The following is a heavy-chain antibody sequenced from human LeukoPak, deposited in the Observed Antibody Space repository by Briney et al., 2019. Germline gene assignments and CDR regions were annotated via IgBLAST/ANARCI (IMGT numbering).Heavy chain of an antibody. D-gene: IGHD7-27*01. CDR2: IYYSGST. CDR1: GGSISSYY. V-gene: IGHV4-59*08. Sequence: PSETLSLTCTVSGGSISSYYWSWIRQPPGKGLEWIGYIYYSGSTNYNPSLKSRVTISVDTSKNQFSLKLSSVTAADTAVYYCARVGEDTGCFDYWGQGTLVTVSS. CDR3: ARVGEDTGCFDY. J-gene: IGHJ4*02.